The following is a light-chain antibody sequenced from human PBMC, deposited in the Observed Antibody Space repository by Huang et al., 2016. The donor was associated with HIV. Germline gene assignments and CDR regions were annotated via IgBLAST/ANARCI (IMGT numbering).Light chain of an antibody. CDR2: EGS. Sequence: DIVMTQTPLSLSVTPGQPASISCKSSQSLTHSDGKTYLYWYLQKPGQSPQLLIYEGSNRCTGVPDRFSGSGSGTDVTLKISRVEAEDLGVYYCMQAIQLPHTFGGGTKVDIK. V-gene: IGKV2-29*02. J-gene: IGKJ4*01. CDR3: MQAIQLPHT. CDR1: QSLTHSDGKTY.